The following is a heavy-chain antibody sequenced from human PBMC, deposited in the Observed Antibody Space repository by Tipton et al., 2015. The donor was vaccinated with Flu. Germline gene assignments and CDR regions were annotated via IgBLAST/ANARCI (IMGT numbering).Heavy chain of an antibody. V-gene: IGHV1-18*01. J-gene: IGHJ6*02. CDR3: ARDRGGYNIHLEYHYYYGMGV. CDR2: ISGYDGDT. D-gene: IGHD1-26*01. Sequence: QLVQSGVEVKKPGASVKVSCKASGYTFSNYGITWVRQAPGQGLECMGWISGYDGDTNYAEKLQGRVTMTTDTSTNTAYMELRSLKSDDTAMYYCARDRGGYNIHLEYHYYYGMGVWGQGTTVTVSS. CDR1: GYTFSNYG.